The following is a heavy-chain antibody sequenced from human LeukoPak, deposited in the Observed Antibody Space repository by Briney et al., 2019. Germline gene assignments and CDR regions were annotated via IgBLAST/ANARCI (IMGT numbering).Heavy chain of an antibody. D-gene: IGHD6-19*01. V-gene: IGHV4-59*12. Sequence: SETLSLTCTVSGGSISSYYWSWIRQPPGKGLEWIGYIYYSGSTNYNPSLKSRVTISVDRSKNQFSLKLSSVTAADTAVYYCARAIQQWLYFDIWGQGTMLTVSS. CDR1: GGSISSYY. CDR2: IYYSGST. CDR3: ARAIQQWLYFDI. J-gene: IGHJ3*02.